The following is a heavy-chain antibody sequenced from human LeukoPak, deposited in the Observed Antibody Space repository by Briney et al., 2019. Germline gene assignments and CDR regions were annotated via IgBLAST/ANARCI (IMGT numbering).Heavy chain of an antibody. CDR2: IYYGGIT. V-gene: IGHV4-59*01. J-gene: IGHJ6*02. Sequence: SEALSLTCTVSGDSIGSNFWSWIREPPGKGLEWISYIYYGGITNYNPSLKSRVTISLDTSKNQFSLRLTSVTAADTAIYYCARPSPEYYYGMDVWGQGTTVTVSS. CDR1: GDSIGSNF. D-gene: IGHD1-14*01. CDR3: ARPSPEYYYGMDV.